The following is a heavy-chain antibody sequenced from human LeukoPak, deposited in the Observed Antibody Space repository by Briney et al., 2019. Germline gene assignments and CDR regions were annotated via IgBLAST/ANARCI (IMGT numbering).Heavy chain of an antibody. Sequence: GGSLRLSCAASGFTFSSYSMNWVRQAPGRGLEWVSTISGGGGSTYYADSVKGRFTISRDNSKNTLYLQVNSLRAEDTAVYYCAKGGKWDVTPFDYWGQGTLVTVSS. CDR1: GFTFSSYS. V-gene: IGHV3-23*01. D-gene: IGHD1-26*01. CDR2: ISGGGGST. CDR3: AKGGKWDVTPFDY. J-gene: IGHJ4*02.